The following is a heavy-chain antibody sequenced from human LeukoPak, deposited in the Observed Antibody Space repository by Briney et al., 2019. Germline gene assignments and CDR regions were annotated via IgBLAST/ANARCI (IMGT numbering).Heavy chain of an antibody. J-gene: IGHJ6*02. Sequence: SETLSLTCAVYGASFTGYYWSWIRQPPGKGLEWIGEINQSGSTNYNPSLKSRITISLDTSKNQFSLKLTSVTAADTAIYYCASTTTSWPHYYYYGMDVWGQGTTVTVSS. V-gene: IGHV4-34*01. CDR1: GASFTGYY. D-gene: IGHD2-2*01. CDR2: INQSGST. CDR3: ASTTTSWPHYYYYGMDV.